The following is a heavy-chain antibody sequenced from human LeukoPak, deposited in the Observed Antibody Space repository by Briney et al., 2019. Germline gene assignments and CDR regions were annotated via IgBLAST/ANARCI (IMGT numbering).Heavy chain of an antibody. Sequence: PSETLSLTCTVSGGSISSGDYYWSWIRQPPGKGLEWIGYIYYSGSTYYNPSLKSRVTISVDTSKNQFSLKLSSVTAADTAVYYCARVETHRGTYYYYGMDVWGQGTTVTVSS. CDR3: ARVETHRGTYYYYGMDV. J-gene: IGHJ6*02. D-gene: IGHD3-10*01. CDR2: IYYSGST. CDR1: GGSISSGDYY. V-gene: IGHV4-30-4*01.